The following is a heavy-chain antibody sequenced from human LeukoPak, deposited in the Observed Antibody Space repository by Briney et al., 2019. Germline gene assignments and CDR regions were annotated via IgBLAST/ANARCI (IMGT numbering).Heavy chain of an antibody. Sequence: SETLSLTCSVSGGSMSRHYWSWIRQPPGKGLEWIGYIYYNGKTYYNPSRRSRVTMSIDTSKSLFSLKLTSVTAADTAVYSCARLLDNDASGDPDTFDMWGQGTVVTVSS. CDR3: ARLLDNDASGDPDTFDM. CDR2: IYYNGKT. J-gene: IGHJ3*02. V-gene: IGHV4-59*11. CDR1: GGSMSRHY. D-gene: IGHD3-22*01.